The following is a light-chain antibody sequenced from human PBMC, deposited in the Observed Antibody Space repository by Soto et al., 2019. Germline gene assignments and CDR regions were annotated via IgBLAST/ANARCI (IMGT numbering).Light chain of an antibody. J-gene: IGLJ2*01. CDR2: DNN. Sequence: QSVLTQPPSVSAAPGQKVTISCSGSSSNIGNNYVSWYQQLPGTAPKLLIYDNNKRPSGIPDRFSGSKSGTSATLGITGLQTGDEGDYYCGTWDSSLSAVVFGGGTTVTVL. V-gene: IGLV1-51*01. CDR1: SSNIGNNY. CDR3: GTWDSSLSAVV.